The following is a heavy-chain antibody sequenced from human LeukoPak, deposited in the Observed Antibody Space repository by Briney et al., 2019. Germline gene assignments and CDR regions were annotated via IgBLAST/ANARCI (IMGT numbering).Heavy chain of an antibody. V-gene: IGHV3-23*01. Sequence: PGGSLRLSCATSGFTFSSYAMSWVRQAPGKGLEWVSAISGSGGSTYYADSVKGRFTISRDNSKNTLYLQMNSLRAEDTAVYYCAKDLRYSSGWLFDYWGQGTLVTVSS. CDR1: GFTFSSYA. D-gene: IGHD6-19*01. CDR3: AKDLRYSSGWLFDY. J-gene: IGHJ4*02. CDR2: ISGSGGST.